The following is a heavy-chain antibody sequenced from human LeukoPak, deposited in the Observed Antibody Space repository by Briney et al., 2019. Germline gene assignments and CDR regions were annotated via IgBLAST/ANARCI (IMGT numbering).Heavy chain of an antibody. CDR1: GFTFSSYS. CDR2: ISSSSSYI. J-gene: IGHJ5*02. V-gene: IGHV3-21*01. CDR3: ARDSSSGSYPFDP. D-gene: IGHD1-26*01. Sequence: GGSLRLSCAASGFTFSSYSMNWVRQAPGKGLEWVSSISSSSSYIYYADSVKGRFTISRDNAENSLYLQMNSLRAEDTAVYYCARDSSSGSYPFDPWGQGTLVTVSS.